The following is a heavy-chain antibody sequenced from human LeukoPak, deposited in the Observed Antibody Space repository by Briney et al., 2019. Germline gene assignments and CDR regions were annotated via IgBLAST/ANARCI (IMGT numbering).Heavy chain of an antibody. J-gene: IGHJ4*02. V-gene: IGHV3-30*18. CDR3: AKEGAAGGKMQFCFDY. CDR2: VSDAGTTT. D-gene: IGHD4-23*01. Sequence: PGGSLRLSCAASGFTFSRYGMHWVRQAPGMGLEWVAVVSDAGTTTYYADSVKGRFTTSRDNSKNTLYLEMNSLRAEDTAVYYCAKEGAAGGKMQFCFDYWGQGTLVTVSS. CDR1: GFTFSRYG.